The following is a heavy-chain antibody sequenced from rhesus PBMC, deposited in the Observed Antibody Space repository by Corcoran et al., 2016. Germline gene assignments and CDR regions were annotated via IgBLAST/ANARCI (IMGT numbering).Heavy chain of an antibody. CDR3: ARHSTATFDY. CDR2: IYGGGGDT. Sequence: QVQLQESGPGLVKPSETLSLTCTVSVGSISSRNWWSWIRQSPGKGLEWIGYIYGGGGDTTYNPSLKSRVTISTDTSKNQFSLKLSSVTAADAALYYCARHSTATFDYWGQGVLVTVSS. J-gene: IGHJ4*01. V-gene: IGHV4-93*02. D-gene: IGHD2-27*01. CDR1: VGSISSRNW.